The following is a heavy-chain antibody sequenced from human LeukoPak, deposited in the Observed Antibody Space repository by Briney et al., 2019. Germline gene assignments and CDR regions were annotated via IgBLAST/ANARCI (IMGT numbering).Heavy chain of an antibody. CDR2: ISYDGSNK. V-gene: IGHV3-30-3*01. CDR1: GFTFSSYA. D-gene: IGHD5-24*01. J-gene: IGHJ4*02. Sequence: GRSLRLSCAASGFTFSSYAMHWVRQAPGKGLEWVAVISYDGSNKYYADSVKGRFTISRDNSKNTLYLRMNSLRAEDTAVYYCARAMVEMATIPWVWGQGTLVTVSS. CDR3: ARAMVEMATIPWV.